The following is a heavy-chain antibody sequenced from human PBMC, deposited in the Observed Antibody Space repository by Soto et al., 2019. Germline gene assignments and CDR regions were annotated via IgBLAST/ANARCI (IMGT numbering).Heavy chain of an antibody. V-gene: IGHV3-48*02. J-gene: IGHJ5*02. Sequence: EVQLVESGGGLAQPGGSLRLSCAASGFTFSTYSMNWVRQAPGKGLEWISYISYTSTTIYYADSVRGRFTISRDNAKNSLFLQMNSLRDEDTALYYCARDNGLAGSFDPWGQGTLVTVSS. D-gene: IGHD2-21*01. CDR3: ARDNGLAGSFDP. CDR2: ISYTSTTI. CDR1: GFTFSTYS.